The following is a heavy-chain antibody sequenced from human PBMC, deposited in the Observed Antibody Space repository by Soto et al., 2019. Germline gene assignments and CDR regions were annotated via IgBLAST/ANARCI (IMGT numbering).Heavy chain of an antibody. Sequence: GGSLRLSCAASGFTFSSYAMTWVRQAPGKGLEWVSALTISGGSTYYADSVKGRFTISRDNSKSTLYLQMNSLRAEDTAVYYCTKGAFVGVPAAIPPPAYWGQGTLVTVSS. CDR1: GFTFSSYA. V-gene: IGHV3-23*01. J-gene: IGHJ4*02. CDR2: LTISGGST. CDR3: TKGAFVGVPAAIPPPAY. D-gene: IGHD2-2*02.